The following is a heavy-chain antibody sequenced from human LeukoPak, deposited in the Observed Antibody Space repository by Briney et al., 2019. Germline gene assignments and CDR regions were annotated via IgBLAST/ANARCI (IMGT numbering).Heavy chain of an antibody. CDR3: ASHVLGRAFDI. J-gene: IGHJ3*02. CDR1: GGSISSYY. Sequence: PSETLSLTCTVSGGSISSYYWSWIRQPPGKGLEWIGYIYYSGSTNYNPSLKSRVTISVDTSKNQFPLKLSSVTAADTAVYYCASHVLGRAFDIWGQGTMVTVSS. CDR2: IYYSGST. V-gene: IGHV4-59*08. D-gene: IGHD3-3*02.